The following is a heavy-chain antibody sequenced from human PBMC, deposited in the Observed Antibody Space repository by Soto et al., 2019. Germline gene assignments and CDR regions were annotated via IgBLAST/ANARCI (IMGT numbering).Heavy chain of an antibody. Sequence: QVQVVQSGVEVRRPGSSVKVSCKASGDTFKNCVISWVRQAPGQGLDWMGGIIPLFGTTDFAQRFQGRLTITTDESTTTAYMELSRLRSADTATYYCAAELGFGKLSVVWGQGTTVIVSS. CDR3: AAELGFGKLSVV. D-gene: IGHD3-10*01. J-gene: IGHJ6*02. CDR2: IIPLFGTT. V-gene: IGHV1-69*01. CDR1: GDTFKNCV.